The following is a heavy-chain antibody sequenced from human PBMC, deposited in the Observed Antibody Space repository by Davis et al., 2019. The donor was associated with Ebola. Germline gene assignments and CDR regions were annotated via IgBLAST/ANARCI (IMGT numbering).Heavy chain of an antibody. CDR1: GFTFSSSA. D-gene: IGHD1-26*01. CDR3: AKAGHCGNYCSFDS. V-gene: IGHV3-23*01. CDR2: IGGGGGSI. Sequence: GGSLRLSCAASGFTFSSSAMSWCRQAPGKGLEWVSSIGGGGGSIYYADSVKGRFTISRDNSKNTLYLQMNSLRAEDTAVYYCAKAGHCGNYCSFDSRGQGTLVTVSS. J-gene: IGHJ4*02.